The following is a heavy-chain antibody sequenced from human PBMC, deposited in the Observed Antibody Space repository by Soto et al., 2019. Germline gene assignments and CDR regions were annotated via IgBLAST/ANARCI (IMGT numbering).Heavy chain of an antibody. CDR2: IYPGDSDT. D-gene: IGHD3-10*01. CDR1: GYSFTSYW. CDR3: ESGGSGSHYYYYMDV. V-gene: IGHV5-51*01. Sequence: GESLKISCKGSGYSFTSYWIGWVRQMPGKGLEWMGIIYPGDSDTRYSPSFQGQVTISADKSISTAYLQWSSLKASDTAMYYCESGGSGSHYYYYMDVWGKGTTVTVS. J-gene: IGHJ6*03.